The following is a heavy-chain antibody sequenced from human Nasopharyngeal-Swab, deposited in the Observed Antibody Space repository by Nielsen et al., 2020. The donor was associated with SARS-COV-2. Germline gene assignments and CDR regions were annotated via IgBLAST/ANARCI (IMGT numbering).Heavy chain of an antibody. D-gene: IGHD2-8*02. CDR1: GGSVSNYY. V-gene: IGHV4-34*01. J-gene: IGHJ6*02. CDR3: ARHYSWFMNYYYYGMDV. Sequence: SETLSLTCAVYGGSVSNYYWSWIRQPPGEGLEWIGEINRFGSTNYNPSLKSRVSMSRDTSKNHFSLNLSSVTAADTAVYYCARHYSWFMNYYYYGMDVWGQGTTVTVSS. CDR2: INRFGST.